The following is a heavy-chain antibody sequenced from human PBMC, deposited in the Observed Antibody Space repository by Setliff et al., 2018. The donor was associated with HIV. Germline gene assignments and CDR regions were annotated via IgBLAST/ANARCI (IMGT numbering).Heavy chain of an antibody. CDR1: GGPISSGSYY. CDR3: ARETYYYDNPQYYYYYMDV. J-gene: IGHJ6*03. Sequence: LSLTCTVSGGPISSGSYYWSWIRQPAGKGLEWIGRIYTSGTTNYNPSLKSRVTISVDTSKNQFSLKLRSVTAADTAVYYCARETYYYDNPQYYYYYMDVWGKGTTVTVSS. CDR2: IYTSGTT. D-gene: IGHD3-22*01. V-gene: IGHV4-61*02.